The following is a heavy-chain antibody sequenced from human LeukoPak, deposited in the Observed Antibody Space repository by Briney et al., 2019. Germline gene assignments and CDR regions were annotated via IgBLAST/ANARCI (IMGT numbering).Heavy chain of an antibody. CDR3: ARVAVGGYSYGKIDY. D-gene: IGHD5-18*01. CDR1: GGSINSGSYY. J-gene: IGHJ4*02. Sequence: SETLSLTCTVYGGSINSGSYYWSWIRQPAGKGLEWIGHIYTSGNTNYNPSLKSRVTISVDTSKNQFSLKLSSVTAADTAVYYCARVAVGGYSYGKIDYWGQGTLVPVSS. CDR2: IYTSGNT. V-gene: IGHV4-61*09.